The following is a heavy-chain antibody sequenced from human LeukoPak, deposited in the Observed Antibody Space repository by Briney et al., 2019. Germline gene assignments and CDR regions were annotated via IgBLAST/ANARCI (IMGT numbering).Heavy chain of an antibody. V-gene: IGHV4-34*01. CDR2: INHSGST. CDR1: GGSFSGYY. CDR3: ARHAGYSSSWSDY. D-gene: IGHD6-13*01. Sequence: SETLSLTCAVYGGSFSGYYWSWIRQPPGKGLEWIGEINHSGSTNNNPSLKSRVTISVDTSKNQFSLKLSSGTAADTAVYYYARHAGYSSSWSDYWGQGTLVTVSS. J-gene: IGHJ4*02.